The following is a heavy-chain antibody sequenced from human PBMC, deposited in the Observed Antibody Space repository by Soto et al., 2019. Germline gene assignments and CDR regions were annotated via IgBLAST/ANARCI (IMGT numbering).Heavy chain of an antibody. V-gene: IGHV5-51*01. CDR1: GYTFTSHW. J-gene: IGHJ6*02. Sequence: GESLKISCKGSGYTFTSHWIAWVRQMPGKGPEWMGIMYPGESDTRYSPSFQGQVTMSADKSISTAYLQWSSLKASDTAMYYCARIYSGTYRLDVWGQGTTVTVSS. D-gene: IGHD1-26*01. CDR3: ARIYSGTYRLDV. CDR2: MYPGESDT.